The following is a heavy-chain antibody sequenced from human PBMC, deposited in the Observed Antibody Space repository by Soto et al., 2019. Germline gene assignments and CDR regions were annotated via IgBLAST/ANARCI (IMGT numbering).Heavy chain of an antibody. CDR2: IYYSGST. Sequence: QLQLQESGPGLVKPSETLSLTCTVSGGSISSSSYYWGWIRQPPGKGLEWIGSIYYSGSTYYNPSLKSRVTISVDTSKNQFSLKLSSVTAADTAVYYCARQKQQLVWFDPWGQGTLVTVSS. CDR3: ARQKQQLVWFDP. CDR1: GGSISSSSYY. D-gene: IGHD6-13*01. V-gene: IGHV4-39*01. J-gene: IGHJ5*02.